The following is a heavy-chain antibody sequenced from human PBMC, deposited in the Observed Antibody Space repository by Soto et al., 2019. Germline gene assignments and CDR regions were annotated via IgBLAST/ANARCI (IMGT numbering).Heavy chain of an antibody. J-gene: IGHJ4*02. CDR1: GGSISSGGYY. V-gene: IGHV4-31*03. Sequence: QVQLQESGPGLVKPSQTLSLTCTVSGGSISSGGYYWSWIRQHPGKGLEWIGYIYYSGSTIYNPSPESRVTITVDPSKNQFSLKLSSVTAADTAVYYCARGYEGRGSASYYDQWGQGTLVTASS. D-gene: IGHD3-10*01. CDR2: IYYSGST. CDR3: ARGYEGRGSASYYDQ.